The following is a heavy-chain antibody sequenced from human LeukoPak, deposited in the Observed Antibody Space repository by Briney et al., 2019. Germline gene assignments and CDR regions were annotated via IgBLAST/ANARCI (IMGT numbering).Heavy chain of an antibody. V-gene: IGHV3-53*01. CDR3: AHRSGLLSYYFDY. D-gene: IGHD2-21*02. CDR1: GFTVSSNY. Sequence: GGSLRLTCAASGFTVSSNYMSWVREAPGKGLEWVSTIDNRGRTTYYTDSVKGRFTISRDNSKSTLFLQMNSLRAEDTAIYYCAHRSGLLSYYFDYWGPGTLVTVSS. CDR2: IDNRGRTT. J-gene: IGHJ4*02.